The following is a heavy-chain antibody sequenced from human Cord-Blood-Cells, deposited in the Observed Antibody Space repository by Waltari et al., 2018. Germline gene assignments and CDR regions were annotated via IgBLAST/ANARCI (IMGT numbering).Heavy chain of an antibody. V-gene: IGHV4-31*03. D-gene: IGHD6-13*01. CDR3: SRGIAAAGTEYFDY. CDR2: IYYSGST. CDR1: GGSISSGSYY. Sequence: QVQLQESGPGLVKPSQTLSLTCTVPGGSISSGSYYWSRHRQHPGKGLELIGYIYYSGSTYYNPSLKSRVTRSVDTSKNQFSLKLSSVTAADTAVYYCSRGIAAAGTEYFDYWGQGTLVTVSS. J-gene: IGHJ4*02.